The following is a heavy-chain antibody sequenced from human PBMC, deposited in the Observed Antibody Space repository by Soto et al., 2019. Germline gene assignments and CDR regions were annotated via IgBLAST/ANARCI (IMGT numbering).Heavy chain of an antibody. CDR1: TFTLSSYG. V-gene: IGHV3-23*01. CDR3: AIISGFYYAVADY. D-gene: IGHD3-22*01. J-gene: IGHJ4*02. CDR2: ISGTGGST. Sequence: GGSLRLSCVAYTFTLSSYGMTWVRQAPGKGLEWVSTISGTGGSTYYADSVKGRFTISRDNSKNTLYLQMNSLRAEDTAVYYCAIISGFYYAVADYWGQGTLVTVSS.